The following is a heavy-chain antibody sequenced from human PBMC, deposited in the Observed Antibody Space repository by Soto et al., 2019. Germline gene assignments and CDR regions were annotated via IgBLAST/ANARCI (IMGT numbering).Heavy chain of an antibody. D-gene: IGHD2-21*02. CDR1: GFTVSNNY. CDR3: ARGGGAYCGNDCIRAVDI. Sequence: PGGSLRLSCAVSGFTVSNNYRSWVRQAPGKGLEWISVIYSGGDTYYADSVKVRFTISRDNSKNTLYLQMNSLRVDDTAVYYCARGGGAYCGNDCIRAVDIWGQGTMVTVSS. CDR2: IYSGGDT. V-gene: IGHV3-66*01. J-gene: IGHJ3*02.